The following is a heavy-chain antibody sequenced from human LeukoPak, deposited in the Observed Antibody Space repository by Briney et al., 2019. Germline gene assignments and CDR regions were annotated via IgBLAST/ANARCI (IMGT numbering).Heavy chain of an antibody. CDR2: IYFSGST. Sequence: PSETLSLTCTVSGGSISSTSDYWGWIRQPPGKGLEWIGSIYFSGSTYYNPSLKSRVTISVDTSKNQFSLKLSSVTAADTAVYYCAREPTTVTNGGAFDIWGQGTMVTVSS. CDR1: GGSISSTSDY. D-gene: IGHD4-17*01. J-gene: IGHJ3*02. V-gene: IGHV4-39*07. CDR3: AREPTTVTNGGAFDI.